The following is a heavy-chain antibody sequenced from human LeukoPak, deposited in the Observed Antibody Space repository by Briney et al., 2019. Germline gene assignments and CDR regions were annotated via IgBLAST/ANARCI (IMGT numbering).Heavy chain of an antibody. CDR3: AKDGASSGWYYFDY. CDR2: ISWNSGSI. J-gene: IGHJ4*02. D-gene: IGHD6-19*01. CDR1: GFTFDDYA. Sequence: AGGSLRLSCAASGFTFDDYAMHWVRQAPGKGLEWVSGISWNSGSIGYADSVKGRFTISGDNAKNSLYLQMNSLRAEDTALYYCAKDGASSGWYYFDYWGQGTLVTVSS. V-gene: IGHV3-9*01.